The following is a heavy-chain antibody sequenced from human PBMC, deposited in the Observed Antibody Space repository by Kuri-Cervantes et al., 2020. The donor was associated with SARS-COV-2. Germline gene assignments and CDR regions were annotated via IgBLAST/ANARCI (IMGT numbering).Heavy chain of an antibody. CDR3: AREGLGYGGTDAFDI. CDR1: GYTFTSYY. D-gene: IGHD4-23*01. J-gene: IGHJ3*02. V-gene: IGHV1-46*01. CDR2: INPSGGST. Sequence: ASVKVSCKASGYTFTSYYMHWVRQAPGQGLEWMGIINPSGGSTSYAQKFQGRVTMTRDTSTSTVYMELSSLRAEDTAVYYCAREGLGYGGTDAFDIWGQGTMVTVSS.